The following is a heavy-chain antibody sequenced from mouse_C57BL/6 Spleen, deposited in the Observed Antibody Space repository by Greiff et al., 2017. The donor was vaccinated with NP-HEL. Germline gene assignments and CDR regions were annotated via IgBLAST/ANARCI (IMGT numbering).Heavy chain of an antibody. CDR2: INPNNGGT. Sequence: VQLQQSGPELVKPGASVKISCKASGYTFTDYYMNWVKQSHGKSLEWIGDINPNNGGTSYNQKFKGKATLTVDKSSSTAYMELRSLTSEDSAVYYCARTGGNYGFAWFAYWGQGTLVTVSA. V-gene: IGHV1-26*01. D-gene: IGHD2-1*01. J-gene: IGHJ3*01. CDR1: GYTFTDYY. CDR3: ARTGGNYGFAWFAY.